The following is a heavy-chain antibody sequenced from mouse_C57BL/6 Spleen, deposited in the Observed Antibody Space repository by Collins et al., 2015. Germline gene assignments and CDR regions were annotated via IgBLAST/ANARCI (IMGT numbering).Heavy chain of an antibody. J-gene: IGHJ1*03. CDR1: GYTFTSYW. D-gene: IGHD2-4*01. Sequence: QVQLQQSGAELVKPGASVKLPCKASGYTFTSYWMHWVKQRPGQGLEWIGMIHPNSGDTNYNENFKSKATLTVDKSSSTAYMQLSSLTSEDSAVYYCARSQRYDDYDEYFDVWGTGTTVTVSS. CDR2: IHPNSGDT. CDR3: ARSQRYDDYDEYFDV. V-gene: IGHV1-64*01.